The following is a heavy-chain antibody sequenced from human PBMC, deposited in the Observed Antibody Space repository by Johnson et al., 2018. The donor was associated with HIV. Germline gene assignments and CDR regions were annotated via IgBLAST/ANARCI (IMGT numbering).Heavy chain of an antibody. V-gene: IGHV3-30*04. D-gene: IGHD1-26*01. J-gene: IGHJ3*02. CDR3: SRDPPYSGSTAAFDI. CDR1: GFTFSSYA. Sequence: QVQLVESGGGVVQVGRSLRLSCAASGFTFSSYAMHWVRQAPGKGLEWVAVISYDGSNKYYADSVKGRFTISRDNSKNTLYLQMNSLRAEDTAVYYCSRDPPYSGSTAAFDIWGQGTMVTVSS. CDR2: ISYDGSNK.